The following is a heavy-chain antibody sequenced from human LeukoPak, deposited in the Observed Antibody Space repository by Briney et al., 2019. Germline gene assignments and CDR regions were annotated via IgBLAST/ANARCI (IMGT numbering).Heavy chain of an antibody. CDR3: ARDWSCSGGSCYSGDWFDP. CDR2: IYTSGST. Sequence: KTSQTLSLTCTVSGGSISSGSYYWSWIRQPAGKGLEWIGRIYTSGSTNYNPSLKSRVTISVDTSKNQFSLELSSVTAADTAVYYCARDWSCSGGSCYSGDWFDPWGQGTLVTVSS. V-gene: IGHV4-61*02. J-gene: IGHJ5*02. D-gene: IGHD2-15*01. CDR1: GGSISSGSYY.